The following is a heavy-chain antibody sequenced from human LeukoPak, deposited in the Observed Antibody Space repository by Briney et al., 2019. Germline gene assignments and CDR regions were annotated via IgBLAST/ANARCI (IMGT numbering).Heavy chain of an antibody. CDR3: ARGLGYGSGSYYLGFDM. J-gene: IGHJ3*02. V-gene: IGHV4-39*01. D-gene: IGHD3-10*01. Sequence: PSETLSLTCTVFGGSISTSSSYWGWIRQPPGKELEWIGSIYYSGSTYYNPSLKSRVTISVDTSRNQFSLKLSSVSAADTAVYYCARGLGYGSGSYYLGFDMWGQGTMVTVSS. CDR2: IYYSGST. CDR1: GGSISTSSSY.